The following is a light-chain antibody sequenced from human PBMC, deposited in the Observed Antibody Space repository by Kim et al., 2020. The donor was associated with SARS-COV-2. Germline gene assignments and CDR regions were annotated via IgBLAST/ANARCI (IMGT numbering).Light chain of an antibody. CDR3: GSYTTSTTIV. V-gene: IGLV2-14*03. CDR1: DSDVGAYGF. CDR2: DVF. Sequence: GQSITISCNGTDSDVGAYGFVSWYQQHPDKAPQLIIYDVFNRPSGVSNRFSGSKSGNTASLTISGLQAEDEADYYCGSYTTSTTIVFGGGTKVTVL. J-gene: IGLJ2*01.